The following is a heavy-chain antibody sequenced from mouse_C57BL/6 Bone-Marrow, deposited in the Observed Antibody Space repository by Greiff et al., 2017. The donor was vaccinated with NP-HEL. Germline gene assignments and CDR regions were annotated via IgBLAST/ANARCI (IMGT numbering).Heavy chain of an antibody. D-gene: IGHD2-4*01. CDR1: GYTFTSYW. J-gene: IGHJ2*01. CDR3: ARGDYDYLLFDY. V-gene: IGHV1-64*01. CDR2: IHPNSGST. Sequence: VQLQQPGAELVKPGASVKLSCKASGYTFTSYWMHWVKQRPGQGLEWIGMIHPNSGSTNYNEKFKSKATLTVDKSSSTAYMQLSSLTSEDSAVYYCARGDYDYLLFDYWGQGTTLTVSS.